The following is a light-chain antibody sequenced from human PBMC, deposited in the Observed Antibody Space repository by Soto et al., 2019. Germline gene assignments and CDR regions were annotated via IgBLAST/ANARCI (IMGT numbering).Light chain of an antibody. J-gene: IGKJ4*01. V-gene: IGKV4-1*01. Sequence: DIVMTQSPDSLAVSLGERATINCKSSQSVLYSSNNKNYLAWYQQKPGQPPKLLIYWASTRESGAPDRFSGSGSGTDFTLTISSLQSEDSALYYCQQYNDWPLTLGGGTKVDIK. CDR3: QQYNDWPLT. CDR1: QSVLYSSNNKNY. CDR2: WAS.